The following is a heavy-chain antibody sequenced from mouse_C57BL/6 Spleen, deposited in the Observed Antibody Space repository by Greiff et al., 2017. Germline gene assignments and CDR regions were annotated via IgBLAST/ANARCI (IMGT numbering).Heavy chain of an antibody. D-gene: IGHD2-1*01. J-gene: IGHJ4*01. CDR2: IHPNSGST. CDR1: GYTFTSYW. CDR3: ARSYGNLNAMDD. Sequence: QVQLKQPGAELVKPGASVKLSCKASGYTFTSYWMHWVKQRPGQGLEWIGIIHPNSGSTNYNEKFKSKATLTVDKSSSTAYMQLSSLTSEDSAVYYCARSYGNLNAMDDWGQGTSVTVSS. V-gene: IGHV1-64*01.